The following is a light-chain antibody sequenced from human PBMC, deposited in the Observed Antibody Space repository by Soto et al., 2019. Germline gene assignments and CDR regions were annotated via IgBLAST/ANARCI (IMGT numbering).Light chain of an antibody. V-gene: IGKV2-30*01. CDR2: KVS. Sequence: DVVMTQSPLSLPVTLGQPASISCRSSQSLVSSDGNTFLNWFHRRPGQSPRRLIYKVSNRDSGVPDRFSGSGSGTDFTLKISRVEAEDVGVYYCMQGTHWPRTFGQGTKVEIK. CDR1: QSLVSSDGNTF. J-gene: IGKJ1*01. CDR3: MQGTHWPRT.